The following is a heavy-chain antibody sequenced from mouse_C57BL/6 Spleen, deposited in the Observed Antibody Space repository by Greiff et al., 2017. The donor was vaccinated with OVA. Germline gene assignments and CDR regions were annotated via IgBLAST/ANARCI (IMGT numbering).Heavy chain of an antibody. Sequence: VQLQQSGPELVKPGASVKISCKASGYAFSSSWMNWVKQRPGKGLEWIGQIYPGDGDTNYNGKFKGKATLTAEKSSSTAYMQLSSLTSEDSAVYFCAREGYYGSSLYYFDYWGQGTTLTVSS. J-gene: IGHJ2*01. CDR1: GYAFSSSW. V-gene: IGHV1-80*01. CDR3: AREGYYGSSLYYFDY. CDR2: IYPGDGDT. D-gene: IGHD1-1*01.